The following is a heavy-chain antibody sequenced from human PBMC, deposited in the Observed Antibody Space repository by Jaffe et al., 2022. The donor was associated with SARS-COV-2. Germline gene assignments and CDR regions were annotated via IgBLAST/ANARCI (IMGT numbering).Heavy chain of an antibody. CDR1: GGTFSSYA. J-gene: IGHJ6*02. D-gene: IGHD5-12*01. CDR2: IIPIFGTA. V-gene: IGHV1-69*01. Sequence: QVQLVQSGAEVKKPGSSVKVSCKASGGTFSSYAISWVRQAPGQGLEWMGGIIPIFGTANYAQKFQGRVTITADESTSTAYMELSSLRSEDTAVYYCASPSRGYSGYEEDYYYGMDVWGQGTTVTVSS. CDR3: ASPSRGYSGYEEDYYYGMDV.